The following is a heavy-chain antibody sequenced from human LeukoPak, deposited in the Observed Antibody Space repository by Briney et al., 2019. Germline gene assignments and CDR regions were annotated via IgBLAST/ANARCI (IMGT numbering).Heavy chain of an antibody. V-gene: IGHV3-49*04. Sequence: GGSLRLSCTASGFTFGDYAMSWVRQAPGKGLEWVGFIRSKAYGGTTECAASVKGRFTISREDSNSVAYVQMNSLKTEDTAVYYCTARRGGSRLDYWGQGTLVTVSS. CDR2: IRSKAYGGTT. J-gene: IGHJ4*02. CDR1: GFTFGDYA. D-gene: IGHD1-26*01. CDR3: TARRGGSRLDY.